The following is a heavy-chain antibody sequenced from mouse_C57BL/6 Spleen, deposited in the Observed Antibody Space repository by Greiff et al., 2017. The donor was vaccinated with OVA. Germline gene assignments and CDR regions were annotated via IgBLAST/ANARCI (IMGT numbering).Heavy chain of an antibody. CDR3: ASNWDDYFDY. V-gene: IGHV1-26*01. Sequence: EVQLQQSGPELVKPGASVKISCKASGYTFTDYYMNWVKQSHGKSLEWIGDINPNNGGTSYNQKFKGKATLTVDKSSSTAYMELRSLTSEDSAVYYCASNWDDYFDYWGQGTTLTVPS. J-gene: IGHJ2*01. CDR1: GYTFTDYY. D-gene: IGHD4-1*01. CDR2: INPNNGGT.